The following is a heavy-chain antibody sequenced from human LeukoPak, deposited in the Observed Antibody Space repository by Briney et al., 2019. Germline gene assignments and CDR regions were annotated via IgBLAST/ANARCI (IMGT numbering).Heavy chain of an antibody. D-gene: IGHD2-2*01. CDR2: ISYDGSNK. J-gene: IGHJ6*04. CDR3: AKDPSPLYCSSTSCSPYGMDV. CDR1: GFTFSSCA. V-gene: IGHV3-30*18. Sequence: GGSLRLSCAASGFTFSSCAMHWVRQAPGKGLEWVAVISYDGSNKYYADSVKGRFTISRDNSKNTLYLQMNSLRAEDTAVYYCAKDPSPLYCSSTSCSPYGMDVWGKGTTVTVSS.